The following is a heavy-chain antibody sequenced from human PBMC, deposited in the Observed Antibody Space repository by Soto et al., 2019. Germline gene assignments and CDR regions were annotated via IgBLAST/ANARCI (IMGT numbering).Heavy chain of an antibody. CDR1: GFTFGDAW. Sequence: EVQLVESGGGWVKPGGSLTLSCVASGFTFGDAWMNWVRQPAGKGLEWVGHVKTKSEGETTDYAAPVKGRFTIWRDDSTNTLYLQMNSLKSEDTGKYFCTTLGPSWGQGTQVTVSS. V-gene: IGHV3-15*07. CDR3: TTLGPS. J-gene: IGHJ5*02. CDR2: VKTKSEGETT.